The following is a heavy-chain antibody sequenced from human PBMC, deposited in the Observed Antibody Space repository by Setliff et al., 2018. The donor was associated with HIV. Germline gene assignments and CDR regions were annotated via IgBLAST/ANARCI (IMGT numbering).Heavy chain of an antibody. CDR1: GFTFSSHG. D-gene: IGHD3-22*01. V-gene: IGHV3-30*02. CDR3: ARGTYYYDSSGFDAFDI. CDR2: IRYDISNK. Sequence: GGSLRLSCAASGFTFSSHGMHWVRRAPGKGLEWVAFIRYDISNKNYADSVKGRFSISRDNSKNTLYLQMNRLRAEDTAVYYCARGTYYYDSSGFDAFDIWGQGTLVTVSS. J-gene: IGHJ3*02.